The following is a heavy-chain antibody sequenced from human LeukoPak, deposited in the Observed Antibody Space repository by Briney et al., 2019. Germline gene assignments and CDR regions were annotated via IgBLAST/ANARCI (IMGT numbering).Heavy chain of an antibody. J-gene: IGHJ4*02. D-gene: IGHD1-26*01. CDR3: ARIVGVYYFDY. CDR1: GGSISSSYYY. Sequence: SETLSLTCTVSGGSISSSYYYWGWIRQPPGKGLEWIGSIYSSGSTYYNPSLKSRVTISVDTSKNQFCLKLTSVTAADTAVYYCARIVGVYYFDYWGQGTLVTVSS. V-gene: IGHV4-39*07. CDR2: IYSSGST.